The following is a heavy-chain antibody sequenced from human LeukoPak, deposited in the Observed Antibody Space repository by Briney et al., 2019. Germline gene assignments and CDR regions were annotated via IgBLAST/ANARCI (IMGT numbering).Heavy chain of an antibody. V-gene: IGHV1-2*02. CDR1: GYTFTGYY. CDR3: AREINDSGDQPLYY. CDR2: INPNSGGT. J-gene: IGHJ4*02. Sequence: ASVKVSCKASGYTFTGYYMHWVRQAPGQGLEWMGWINPNSGGTNYAQKFQGRVTMTRDTSISTAYMVLSRLTSDDTAVYYCAREINDSGDQPLYYWGQGTLVTVSS. D-gene: IGHD4-17*01.